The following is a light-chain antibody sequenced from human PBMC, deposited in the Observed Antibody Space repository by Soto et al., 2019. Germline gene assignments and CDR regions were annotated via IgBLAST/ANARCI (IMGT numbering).Light chain of an antibody. Sequence: EIVMTQSPATLSVSPGERATLSCRASQSVSGNLAWYQQKPGQAPRLLIYGASTRTTGIPARFSGSGSGTQFTLTISSLQSEDFAVYYCQQYNNWPRTFGQGTKVEIK. J-gene: IGKJ1*01. V-gene: IGKV3-15*01. CDR3: QQYNNWPRT. CDR2: GAS. CDR1: QSVSGN.